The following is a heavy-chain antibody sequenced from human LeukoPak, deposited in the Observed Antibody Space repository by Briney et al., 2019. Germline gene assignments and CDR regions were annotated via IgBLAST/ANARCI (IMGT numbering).Heavy chain of an antibody. CDR3: ARETMVDGSSYYMDV. CDR1: GYSFTSYY. D-gene: IGHD2-15*01. Sequence: ASVKVSCKASGYSFTSYYMHWVRQAPGQGLEWMGIINPSGGSTSYAQKFQGRVTMTRDMSTSTVYMELSSLRSDDTAVYYCARETMVDGSSYYMDVWGKGTTVTISS. CDR2: INPSGGST. V-gene: IGHV1-46*01. J-gene: IGHJ6*03.